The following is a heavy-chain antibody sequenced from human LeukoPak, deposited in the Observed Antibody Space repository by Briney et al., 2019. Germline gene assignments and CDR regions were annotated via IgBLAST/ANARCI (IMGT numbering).Heavy chain of an antibody. CDR2: ISDSDNSM. J-gene: IGHJ3*02. CDR3: AREAEEAFDI. D-gene: IGHD1-14*01. Sequence: GGSLRLSCAASGVTLRSYSMNWVRQAPGKGLEWVSSISDSDNSMYYANSVKGRFTISRDNTKNSLYLQMNSLRAEDTAVYYCAREAEEAFDIWGQGTMVTVSS. CDR1: GVTLRSYS. V-gene: IGHV3-21*01.